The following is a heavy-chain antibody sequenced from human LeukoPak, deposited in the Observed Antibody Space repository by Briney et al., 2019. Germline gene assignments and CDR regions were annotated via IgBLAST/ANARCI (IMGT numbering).Heavy chain of an antibody. D-gene: IGHD3-10*01. J-gene: IGHJ4*02. Sequence: SETLSLTCAVYGGSFSGYYWSWIRQPPGKGLEWIGEINHSGSTNYNPSLKSRVTISVDTSKNQFSLKLSSVTAADTAVYYCARRYYGSGSYYNYWGQGTLVTVSS. V-gene: IGHV4-34*01. CDR1: GGSFSGYY. CDR3: ARRYYGSGSYYNY. CDR2: INHSGST.